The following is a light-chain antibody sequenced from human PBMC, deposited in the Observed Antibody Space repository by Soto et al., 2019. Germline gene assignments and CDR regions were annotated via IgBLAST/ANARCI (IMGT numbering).Light chain of an antibody. CDR3: CSYAGGSTYV. J-gene: IGLJ1*01. Sequence: QSVLTQPASVSGSPGQSITISCTGTSSDVGIYNLVSWYQQHPGKAPKLMIYEGSKRPSGVSNRFSGSKSGNTASLTISGLQAEDEADCYCCSYAGGSTYVFGTGTKLTVL. CDR1: SSDVGIYNL. CDR2: EGS. V-gene: IGLV2-23*01.